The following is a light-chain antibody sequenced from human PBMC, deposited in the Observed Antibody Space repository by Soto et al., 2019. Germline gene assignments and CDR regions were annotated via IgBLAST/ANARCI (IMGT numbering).Light chain of an antibody. CDR1: QSVSSN. J-gene: IGKJ1*01. Sequence: EIVMTQSPATLSVSPGERATLSCRASQSVSSNLAWYQQKPGQAPRLLIYGASTRAPGIPARCSGSGSGTEFTLTITSLQSEDFAVDYWQQYNNWWKFGQGTKVEIK. CDR3: QQYNNWWK. CDR2: GAS. V-gene: IGKV3-15*01.